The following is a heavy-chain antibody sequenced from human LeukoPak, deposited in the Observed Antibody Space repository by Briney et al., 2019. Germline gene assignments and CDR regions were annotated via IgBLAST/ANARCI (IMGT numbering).Heavy chain of an antibody. CDR3: TTGIAVAGTGTYYYGMDV. CDR1: GFTFSDAW. CDR2: VRSRNAGGAT. J-gene: IGHJ6*02. D-gene: IGHD6-19*01. V-gene: IGHV3-15*01. Sequence: GGSLRLSCRGSGFTFSDAWMTWVRQAPGKGPEWVGRVRSRNAGGATDYAAAVKDRFTMSRDDSKNTLYLQMNSLKTEDTAVYYCTTGIAVAGTGTYYYGMDVWGQGTTVTVSS.